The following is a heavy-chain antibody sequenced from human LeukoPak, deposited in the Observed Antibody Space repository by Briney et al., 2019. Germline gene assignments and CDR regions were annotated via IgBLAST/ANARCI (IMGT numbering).Heavy chain of an antibody. V-gene: IGHV4-59*02. D-gene: IGHD1-7*01. CDR3: ARDPPEDEWNSLDS. CDR2: IHYSGLT. Sequence: SSETLSLTCTVSGSSVNGYYWNWIRQAPGKGLEWIGFIHYSGLTVYSPSLQSRVSMSVDTSRNQFSLDLSSVTAADTALYYCARDPPEDEWNSLDSWGQGILVTVSS. CDR1: GSSVNGYY. J-gene: IGHJ4*02.